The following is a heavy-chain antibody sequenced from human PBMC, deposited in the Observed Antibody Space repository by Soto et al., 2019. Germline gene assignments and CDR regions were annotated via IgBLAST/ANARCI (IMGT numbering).Heavy chain of an antibody. J-gene: IGHJ5*02. CDR1: GGSFSPNY. Sequence: PXXTLSLPFSVSGGSFSPNYWSWILQPPGKGLEWVGYIYYGGSTSYNPSLKSRVTISLDTSKNQLSLKLSSVTAADTAMYYCARVPSPWGQGTLVTVSS. V-gene: IGHV4-59*12. CDR3: ARVPSP. CDR2: IYYGGST.